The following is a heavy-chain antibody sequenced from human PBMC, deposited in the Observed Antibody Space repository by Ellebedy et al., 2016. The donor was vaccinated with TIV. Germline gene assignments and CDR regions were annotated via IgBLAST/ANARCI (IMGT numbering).Heavy chain of an antibody. V-gene: IGHV3-48*02. D-gene: IGHD1-1*01. Sequence: GESLKISCAASGFTFSSYSMNWVRQAPGKGLEWVSYISSSSSTIYYADSVKGRFTISRDNAKNSLYLQMNSLRDEDTAVYYCARDYERSNDYWGQGTLVTVSS. CDR3: ARDYERSNDY. CDR1: GFTFSSYS. J-gene: IGHJ4*02. CDR2: ISSSSSTI.